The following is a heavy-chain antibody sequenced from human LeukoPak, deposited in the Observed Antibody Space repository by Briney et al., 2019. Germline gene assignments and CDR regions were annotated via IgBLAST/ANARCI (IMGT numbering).Heavy chain of an antibody. CDR1: GGSITDYY. CDR3: ARAYSILLGTYYYYMDV. Sequence: KSSETLSLTCALSGGSITDYYYNWVRQPPGKGLEWIGEINHSGSTTYNPSLKSRVIIAVDTSKNQFSLKLTSVTAADTAVYYCARAYSILLGTYYYYMDVWGKGTTVTVSS. D-gene: IGHD4-11*01. CDR2: INHSGST. V-gene: IGHV4-34*01. J-gene: IGHJ6*03.